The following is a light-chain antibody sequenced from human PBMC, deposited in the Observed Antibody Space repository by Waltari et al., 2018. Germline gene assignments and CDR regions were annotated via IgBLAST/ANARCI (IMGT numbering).Light chain of an antibody. CDR2: GAS. CDR1: DNVDTN. J-gene: IGKJ1*01. V-gene: IGKV3-15*01. CDR3: HQYKNWPPWT. Sequence: EIVVTQSPATLSLSPGERATLPCRASDNVDTNIAWYHQKPGQPPSLLISGASTRATDIPPRFSGSGSGTEFTLSISSLQSEDFAVYYCHQYKNWPPWTFGQGTKVEIK.